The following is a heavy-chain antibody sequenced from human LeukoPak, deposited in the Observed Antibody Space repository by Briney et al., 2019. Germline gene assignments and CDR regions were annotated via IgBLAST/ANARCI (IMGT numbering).Heavy chain of an antibody. CDR2: ISSSSSYI. CDR1: GFTFSSYS. J-gene: IGHJ5*02. Sequence: GGSLRLSCAASGFTFSSYSMNWVRQAPGKGLEWVSSISSSSSYIYYADSVKGRFTISRDNSKNTLYLQMNSLRAEDTAVYYCARDTGGYDYKSGFDPWGQGTLVTVSS. V-gene: IGHV3-21*01. D-gene: IGHD5-12*01. CDR3: ARDTGGYDYKSGFDP.